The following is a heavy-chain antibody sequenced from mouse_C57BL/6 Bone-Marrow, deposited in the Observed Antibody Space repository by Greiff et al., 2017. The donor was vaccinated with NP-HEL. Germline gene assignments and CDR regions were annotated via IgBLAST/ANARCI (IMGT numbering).Heavy chain of an antibody. Sequence: EVQLQQSGAELVRPGASVKLSCTASGFNIKDDYMHWVKQRPEQGLEWIGWIDPENGDTEYASKFQGKATITADTSSNTAYLQLSSLTSEDTAVYYCTTCSYEDYFDYWGQGTTLTVSS. D-gene: IGHD1-1*01. J-gene: IGHJ2*01. CDR3: TTCSYEDYFDY. CDR1: GFNIKDDY. CDR2: IDPENGDT. V-gene: IGHV14-4*01.